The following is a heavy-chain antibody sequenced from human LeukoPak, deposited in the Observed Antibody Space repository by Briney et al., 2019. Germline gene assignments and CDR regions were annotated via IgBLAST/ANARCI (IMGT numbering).Heavy chain of an antibody. V-gene: IGHV6-1*01. Sequence: SQTLSLTCAISGDSVSSNSAAWNWIRQSPSRGLEWLGRTYYRSKWYNDYAVSVKSRITINPDTSKNQFSLQLNSVTPEDTAVYYCARGRVRGYSGYDSGDWFDPWGQGTLVTVSS. CDR3: ARGRVRGYSGYDSGDWFDP. CDR1: GDSVSSNSAA. CDR2: TYYRSKWYN. D-gene: IGHD5-12*01. J-gene: IGHJ5*02.